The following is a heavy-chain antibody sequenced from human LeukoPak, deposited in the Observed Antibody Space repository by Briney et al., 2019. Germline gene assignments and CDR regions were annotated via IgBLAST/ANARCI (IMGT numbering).Heavy chain of an antibody. CDR1: GFTFSNYN. J-gene: IGHJ6*02. CDR3: AGLHTYYYDSSGYYYYYYGMDV. V-gene: IGHV3-48*01. D-gene: IGHD3-22*01. Sequence: PGGSLRLSCAASGFTFSNYNMDWVRQAPGKGLEWVSSISSSSSTIYYADSVKGRFTISRDNAKNSLYLQMNSLRAEDTAVYYCAGLHTYYYDSSGYYYYYYGMDVWGQGTTVTVSS. CDR2: ISSSSSTI.